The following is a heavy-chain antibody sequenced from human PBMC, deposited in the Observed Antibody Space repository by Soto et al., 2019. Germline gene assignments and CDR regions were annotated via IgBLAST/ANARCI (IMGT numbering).Heavy chain of an antibody. CDR1: GCAFSGYS. CDR2: ISSSSSTI. Sequence: PWGSLRLTCAASGCAFSGYSMNWVRQAPGKGLEWVSYISSSSSTIYYADSVKRRFTISRDNAKTSLYLQMNSLRAEDTAVYFCARDSVRSLGVGGPIFDYWGQGTLVTVSA. J-gene: IGHJ4*02. V-gene: IGHV3-48*01. CDR3: ARDSVRSLGVGGPIFDY. D-gene: IGHD3-3*01.